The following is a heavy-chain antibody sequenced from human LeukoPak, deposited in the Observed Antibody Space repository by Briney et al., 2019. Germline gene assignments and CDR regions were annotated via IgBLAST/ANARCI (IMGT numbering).Heavy chain of an antibody. CDR1: GYTFTSYA. V-gene: IGHV7-4-1*02. CDR3: AREYRKLVNWFDP. J-gene: IGHJ5*02. CDR2: INTNTGNP. D-gene: IGHD1-26*01. Sequence: ASVKVSCKASGYTFTSYAMNWVRQAPRQGLEWMGWINTNTGNPTYAQGFTGQFVFSLDTSVSTAYLQISSLKAEDTAVYYCAREYRKLVNWFDPWGQGTLVTVSS.